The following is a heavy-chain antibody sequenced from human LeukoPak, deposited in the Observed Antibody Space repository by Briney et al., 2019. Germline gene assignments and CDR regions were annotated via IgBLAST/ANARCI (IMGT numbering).Heavy chain of an antibody. V-gene: IGHV4-39*01. CDR2: IYYSGST. D-gene: IGHD3-3*01. CDR3: ARGGQYYDFWSGNNWFDP. J-gene: IGHJ5*02. CDR1: GGSISSSSYY. Sequence: SETLSLTCTVSGGSISSSSYYWGWIRQPPGKGLEWIGSIYYSGSTYYNPSLKSRVTISVDTSKNQFSLKLSSVTAADTAVYYCARGGQYYDFWSGNNWFDPWGQGTLVTVSS.